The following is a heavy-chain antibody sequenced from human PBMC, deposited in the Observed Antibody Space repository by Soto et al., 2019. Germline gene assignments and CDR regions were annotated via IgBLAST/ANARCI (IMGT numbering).Heavy chain of an antibody. D-gene: IGHD6-6*01. Sequence: TSETLSLTCAVSGYSISSGYYWGWIRQPPGKGLEWIGSIYHSGNTYYNPSLKSRVTISVDTSKNQFSLKLSSVTAADTAVYYCARGGYSSSSLVGYGMDVWGQGTTVTVSS. CDR1: GYSISSGYY. CDR3: ARGGYSSSSLVGYGMDV. J-gene: IGHJ6*02. CDR2: IYHSGNT. V-gene: IGHV4-38-2*01.